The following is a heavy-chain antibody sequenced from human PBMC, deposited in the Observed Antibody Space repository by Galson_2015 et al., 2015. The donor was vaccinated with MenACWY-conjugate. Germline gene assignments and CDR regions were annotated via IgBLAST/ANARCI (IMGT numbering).Heavy chain of an antibody. D-gene: IGHD2-2*01. V-gene: IGHV3-30*04. J-gene: IGHJ4*02. CDR2: ISYDGSNK. CDR3: ARVPAAAQGDY. CDR1: GFTFSSYA. Sequence: SLRLSCAASGFTFSSYAMHWVRQAPGTGLEWVAVISYDGSNKYYADSVKGRFTISRDNSKNTLYLQMNSLRAEDTAVYYCARVPAAAQGDYWGQGTLVTVSS.